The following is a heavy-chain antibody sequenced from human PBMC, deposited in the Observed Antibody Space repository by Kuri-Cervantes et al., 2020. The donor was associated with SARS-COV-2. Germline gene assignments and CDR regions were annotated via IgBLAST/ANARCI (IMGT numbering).Heavy chain of an antibody. CDR2: ISSSGSTI. V-gene: IGHV3-48*03. D-gene: IGHD6-19*01. CDR3: ARSGWHDAFDI. CDR1: GFTFSSYE. Sequence: GESLKISCAASGFTFSSYEMNWVRQAPGKGLEWVSYISSSGSTIYYADSVKGRFAISRDNAKNSLYLQMNSLRAEDTAVYYCARSGWHDAFDIWGQGTMVTVSS. J-gene: IGHJ3*02.